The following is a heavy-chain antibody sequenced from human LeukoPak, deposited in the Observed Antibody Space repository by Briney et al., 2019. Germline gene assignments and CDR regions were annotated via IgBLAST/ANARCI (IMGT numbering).Heavy chain of an antibody. CDR3: ARDPTRRFDL. CDR2: IVEDGSET. Sequence: GGSLSLSCAPSGFTFSSYWMTWVRQAPGKGLEWVAIIVEDGSETYYLDSVKGRFTFSRDNAKNSLYLQMNSLRGEDTAVYYCARDPTRRFDLWGQGALVTVSS. V-gene: IGHV3-7*01. J-gene: IGHJ4*02. CDR1: GFTFSSYW.